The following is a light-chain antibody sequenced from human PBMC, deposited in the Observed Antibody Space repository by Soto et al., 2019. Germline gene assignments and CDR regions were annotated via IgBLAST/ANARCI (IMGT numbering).Light chain of an antibody. CDR1: QSLVHSDGIAY. J-gene: IGKJ5*01. Sequence: FVMPQPPLSLPVTLGQPASISCRSNQSLVHSDGIAYFSWFQQRPGRSPRRLIYKVSNRDSGVPARFSGSGSGTDFALKISRVEAEDVGVYYCMQGTQWPITFGQGTRLEIK. V-gene: IGKV2-30*02. CDR2: KVS. CDR3: MQGTQWPIT.